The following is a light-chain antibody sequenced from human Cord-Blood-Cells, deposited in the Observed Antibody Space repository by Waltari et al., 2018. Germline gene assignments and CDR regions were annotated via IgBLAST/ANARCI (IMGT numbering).Light chain of an antibody. CDR3: SSYTSSSTLV. CDR2: YVS. J-gene: IGLJ1*01. Sequence: QFALTQPASVSGFPWQAVTISCTGTSREVGCYKYFPWDQQHPSQSPKLMIYYVSNRPSGVSNRFSGSKSGNTASLTISGLQAEDEADYYCSSYTSSSTLVFGTGTKVTVL. V-gene: IGLV2-14*03. CDR1: SREVGCYKY.